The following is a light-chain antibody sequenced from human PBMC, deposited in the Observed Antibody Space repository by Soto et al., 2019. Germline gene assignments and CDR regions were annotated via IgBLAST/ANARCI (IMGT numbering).Light chain of an antibody. CDR1: QSISSY. Sequence: QMTQSPSSLSASVGDRVTITCQASQSISSYLNWYQQKPGKAPKLLIYAASTLQSGVPSRFSGSGSGTDFTLTISCLQSEDFATYYCQQYYSYPKTFGQGTKVDIK. CDR2: AAS. V-gene: IGKV1-39*01. CDR3: QQYYSYPKT. J-gene: IGKJ1*01.